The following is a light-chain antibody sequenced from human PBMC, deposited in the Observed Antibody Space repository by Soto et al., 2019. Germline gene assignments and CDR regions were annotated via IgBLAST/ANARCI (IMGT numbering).Light chain of an antibody. Sequence: QSVLTQPASVSGSPGQSITISCTGTSSDVGAYGYVSWYQQHPGKAPKLMIYEVSYRPSGVSNRFSGSKSGNAASLTISGLQVEDGDDYYCSSYTTSSTVVFGGGTKVTVL. CDR1: SSDVGAYGY. CDR3: SSYTTSSTVV. CDR2: EVS. V-gene: IGLV2-14*01. J-gene: IGLJ2*01.